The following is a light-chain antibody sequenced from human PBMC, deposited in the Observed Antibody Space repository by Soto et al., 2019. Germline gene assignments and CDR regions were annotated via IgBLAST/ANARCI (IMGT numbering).Light chain of an antibody. Sequence: EIVMTQSPATLSVSPGERATLSCMASQSVSSNLAWYQQKPCQAPRLLIYGASTRATGIPARFSGSGSGTEFTLTISSLQSEDFAVYYCQQYNNWPQTFGQGTKVDI. CDR1: QSVSSN. J-gene: IGKJ1*01. V-gene: IGKV3-15*01. CDR2: GAS. CDR3: QQYNNWPQT.